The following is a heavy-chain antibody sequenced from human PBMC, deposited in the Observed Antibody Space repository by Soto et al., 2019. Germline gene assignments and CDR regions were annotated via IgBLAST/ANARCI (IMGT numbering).Heavy chain of an antibody. CDR2: INPNSGCT. CDR3: ARPDYYYGMDV. J-gene: IGHJ6*02. CDR1: VYTFTGYY. V-gene: IGHV1-2*02. Sequence: ASVKVSCKASVYTFTGYYMHWVRQAPGQGLEWMGWINPNSGCTNYAQKFQGRVTMTRDTYISTAYMELSRLRSDDTAVYYCARPDYYYGMDVWGQGTTVTVSS.